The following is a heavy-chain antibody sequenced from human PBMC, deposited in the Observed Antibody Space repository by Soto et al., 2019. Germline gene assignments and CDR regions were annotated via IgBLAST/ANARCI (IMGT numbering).Heavy chain of an antibody. CDR2: ISYDGSNK. V-gene: IGHV3-30-3*01. CDR3: ARGTVLLWFGELSNDAFDI. J-gene: IGHJ3*02. D-gene: IGHD3-10*01. CDR1: GFTFSSYA. Sequence: GGSLRLSCAASGFTFSSYAMHWVRQAPGKGLEWVAVISYDGSNKYYADSVKGRSTISRDNSKNTLYLQMNSLRAEDTAVYYCARGTVLLWFGELSNDAFDIWGQGTMVTVSS.